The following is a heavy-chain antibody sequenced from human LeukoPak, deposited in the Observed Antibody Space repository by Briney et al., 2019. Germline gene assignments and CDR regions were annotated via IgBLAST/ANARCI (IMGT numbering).Heavy chain of an antibody. CDR2: ISSSGNNA. CDR3: AKDIQLST. Sequence: GGSLRLSCAVSGXTFRDAALTWVRQAPGKGLEWVSLISSSGNNAYYADSVKGRFTISRDNSKNTLSLQMNSLRVEDTAIYYCAKDIQLSTWGLGTMVTVSS. CDR1: GXTFRDAA. D-gene: IGHD5-24*01. V-gene: IGHV3-23*01. J-gene: IGHJ3*01.